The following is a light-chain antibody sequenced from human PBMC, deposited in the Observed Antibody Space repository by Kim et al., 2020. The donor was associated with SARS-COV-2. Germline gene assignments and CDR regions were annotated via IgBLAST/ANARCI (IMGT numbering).Light chain of an antibody. CDR3: CSYAGRSTFV. CDR2: EVT. J-gene: IGLJ1*01. V-gene: IGLV2-23*02. Sequence: QSALTQPASVSGSPGQSITISCTGTSSDVGGYYLVSWYQHHPGKAPELLIFEVTKRPSGVSTRFSGSKSGNTASLTISGLQAEDEAHYYCCSYAGRSTFVFGTGTTVTVL. CDR1: SSDVGGYYL.